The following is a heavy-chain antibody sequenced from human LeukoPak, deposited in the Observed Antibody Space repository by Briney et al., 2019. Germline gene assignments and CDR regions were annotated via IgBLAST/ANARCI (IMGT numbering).Heavy chain of an antibody. J-gene: IGHJ4*02. CDR3: ARYGSGTYPRFDY. CDR1: GGSISGYY. CDR2: IYNSGST. V-gene: IGHV4-59*08. Sequence: SETLSLTCTVSGGSISGYYWSWIRQSPGKGLEWIGYIYNSGSTNYNPSLQSRVTISVDTSRNQFSLNLSSVTAADTAVYYCARYGSGTYPRFDYWGQGTLVTVSS. D-gene: IGHD3-10*01.